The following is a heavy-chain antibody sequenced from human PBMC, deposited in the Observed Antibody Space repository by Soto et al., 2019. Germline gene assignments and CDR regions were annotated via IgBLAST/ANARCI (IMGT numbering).Heavy chain of an antibody. Sequence: GASLKISCAAHEYTFSSYDMTWVRQAPGKGLEWVSGISGSGDITVYADSVKGRFTISRDNSKNTLYLQMNSLRAEDTAVYYCAKDKYYDWGQGT. CDR1: EYTFSSYD. CDR2: ISGSGDIT. D-gene: IGHD3-22*01. J-gene: IGHJ4*02. CDR3: AKDKYYD. V-gene: IGHV3-23*01.